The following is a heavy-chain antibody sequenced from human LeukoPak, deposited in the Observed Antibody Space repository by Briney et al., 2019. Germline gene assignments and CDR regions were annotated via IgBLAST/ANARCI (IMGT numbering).Heavy chain of an antibody. CDR2: ISSSGSTI. J-gene: IGHJ6*03. D-gene: IGHD5-18*01. CDR3: AKDAVDTAMVSYYYYYMGV. CDR1: GFTFSDYY. V-gene: IGHV3-11*04. Sequence: PGGSLRLSCAASGFTFSDYYMSWIRQAPGKGLEWVSYISSSGSTIYYADSVKGRFTISRDNSKNTLYLQMNSLRAEDTAVYYCAKDAVDTAMVSYYYYYMGVWGKGTTVTISS.